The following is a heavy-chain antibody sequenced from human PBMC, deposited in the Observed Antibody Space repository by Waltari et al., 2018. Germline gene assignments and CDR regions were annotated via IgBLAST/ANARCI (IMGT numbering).Heavy chain of an antibody. Sequence: EVQLVESGGGLVQPGGSLRLSCAASGFTFSSYWMSWVRQAPGKGLEWVANIKQDGSEKYYVDSVKGRFTISRDNAKNSLYLQMNSLRAEDTALYYCAKDLAVAHPLGEVFDYWGQGTLVTVSS. J-gene: IGHJ4*02. CDR3: AKDLAVAHPLGEVFDY. V-gene: IGHV3-7*03. D-gene: IGHD6-19*01. CDR2: IKQDGSEK. CDR1: GFTFSSYW.